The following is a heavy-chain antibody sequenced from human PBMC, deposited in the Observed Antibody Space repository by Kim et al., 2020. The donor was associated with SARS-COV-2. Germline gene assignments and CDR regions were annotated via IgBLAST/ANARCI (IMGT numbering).Heavy chain of an antibody. J-gene: IGHJ4*02. CDR1: GYTLDEFS. Sequence: ASVKVSCKLSGYTLDEFSIHWVRQAPGKGLEWMGGVDPEDGETIYTQKFQGRVTMTEDTSTHTAHMELSSLRSEDTAVYFCATGHLGITASSTLQFDFWGQGTLVTVFS. CDR3: ATGHLGITASSTLQFDF. D-gene: IGHD6-13*01. CDR2: VDPEDGET. V-gene: IGHV1-24*01.